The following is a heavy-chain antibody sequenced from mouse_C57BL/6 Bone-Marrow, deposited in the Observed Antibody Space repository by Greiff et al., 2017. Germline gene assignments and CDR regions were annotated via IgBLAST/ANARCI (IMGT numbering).Heavy chain of an antibody. V-gene: IGHV2-5*01. CDR3: AKNGGTDYAMDY. J-gene: IGHJ4*01. Sequence: VKLMESGPGLVQPSQSLSITCTVSGFSLTSYGVHWVRQSPGKGLEWLGVIWRGGSTDYNAAFMSRLSITKDKPKSQVFFKMNSLQADDTAIYYCAKNGGTDYAMDYWGQGTSVTVSS. CDR1: GFSLTSYG. CDR2: IWRGGST. D-gene: IGHD1-1*02.